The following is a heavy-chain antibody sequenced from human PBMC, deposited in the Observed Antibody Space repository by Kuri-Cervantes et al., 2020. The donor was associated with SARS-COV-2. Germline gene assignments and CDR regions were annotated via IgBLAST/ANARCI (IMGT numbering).Heavy chain of an antibody. CDR1: GGSISSHY. Sequence: LSCTVSGGSISSHYWSWIRQPPGKGLEWIGYIYYSGSTNYNPSLKSRVTMSVDTSKNQFYLKLSSVTAADTAVYYCARAKGESYYYYYMDVWGKGTTVTVSS. V-gene: IGHV4-59*11. D-gene: IGHD3-16*01. CDR3: ARAKGESYYYYYMDV. CDR2: IYYSGST. J-gene: IGHJ6*03.